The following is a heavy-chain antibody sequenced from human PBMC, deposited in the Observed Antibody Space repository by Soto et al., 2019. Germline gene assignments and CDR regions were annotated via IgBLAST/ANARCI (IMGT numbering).Heavy chain of an antibody. J-gene: IGHJ6*02. Sequence: PGESLKISCKGSGYSFTTYWIGWVRQMPGKGLEWMGIIYPCDSDTRYSPSFQGQVTISADKSISTAYLQWSSLKASDTAMYYCARTAAAGKYYYGVDVWGQGTTVTVSS. D-gene: IGHD6-13*01. CDR2: IYPCDSDT. CDR1: GYSFTTYW. CDR3: ARTAAAGKYYYGVDV. V-gene: IGHV5-51*01.